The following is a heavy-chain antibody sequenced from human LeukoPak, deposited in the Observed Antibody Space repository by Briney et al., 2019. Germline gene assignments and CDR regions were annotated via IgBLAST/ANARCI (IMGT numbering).Heavy chain of an antibody. V-gene: IGHV3-64*01. CDR1: GFTFSSYA. J-gene: IGHJ4*02. D-gene: IGHD1-26*01. CDR3: ARAPRGGSYYFDY. Sequence: PGGSLRLSCAASGFTFSSYAMHWVRQAPGKGLEYVSAISSNGGSTYYANSVKGRFTISRDNSKNTLYLQMGSLRAEDMAVYYCARAPRGGSYYFDYWGQGNLVTVSS. CDR2: ISSNGGST.